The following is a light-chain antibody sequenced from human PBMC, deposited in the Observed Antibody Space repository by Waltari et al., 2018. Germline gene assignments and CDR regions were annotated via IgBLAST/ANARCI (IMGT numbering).Light chain of an antibody. CDR1: QTVIIY. V-gene: IGKV1-39*01. J-gene: IGKJ5*01. CDR3: QQSYSGPIT. Sequence: DIPLTQSPSSLSASVGDRVTITCRTTQTVIIYLNWYQQKPGKAPKLLIYAASSLQSGVPSRFSGSGSGTDFTLTISSLQPEDFATYYCQQSYSGPITFGQGTRLENK. CDR2: AAS.